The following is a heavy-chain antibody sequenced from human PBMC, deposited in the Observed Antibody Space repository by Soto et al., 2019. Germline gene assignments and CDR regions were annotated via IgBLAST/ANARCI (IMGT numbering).Heavy chain of an antibody. CDR2: INSDGSST. V-gene: IGHV3-74*01. D-gene: IGHD4-17*01. J-gene: IGHJ4*02. Sequence: GGSLRLSCAASGFTFSSYWMHWVRQAPGKGLVWVSRINSDGSSTSYADSVKGRFTISRDNAKNTLYLQMNSLRAEDTAVYYFARDRYGDYTKYYWGQGSLVTVSS. CDR1: GFTFSSYW. CDR3: ARDRYGDYTKYY.